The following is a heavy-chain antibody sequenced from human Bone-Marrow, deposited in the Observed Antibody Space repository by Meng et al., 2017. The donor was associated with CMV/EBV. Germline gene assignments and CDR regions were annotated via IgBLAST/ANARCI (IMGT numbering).Heavy chain of an antibody. D-gene: IGHD3-3*01. J-gene: IGHJ5*02. CDR1: GGSISNSTYY. CDR3: ARVGRFLNWFDP. CDR2: IYHSGNT. Sequence: SETLSLTCTVSGGSISNSTYYWDWIRQPPGKGLEWIGSIYHSGNTYYNPSLKSRVTISVDTSKNKFSLRLRSVTAADTAVYYCARVGRFLNWFDPWGQGTLVTVSS. V-gene: IGHV4-39*07.